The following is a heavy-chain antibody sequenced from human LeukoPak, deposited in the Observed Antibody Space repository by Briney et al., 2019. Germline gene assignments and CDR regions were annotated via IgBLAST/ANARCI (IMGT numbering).Heavy chain of an antibody. D-gene: IGHD4-17*01. CDR2: ISYDGSNK. CDR1: GFTFSSYA. J-gene: IGHJ6*02. Sequence: GGSLRLPCAASGFTFSSYAMHWVRQAPGKGLEWVAVISYDGSNKYYADSVKGRFTISRDNSKNTLYLQMNSLRAEDTAVYYCARKETVNIDYYYYGMDVWGQGTTVTVSS. CDR3: ARKETVNIDYYYYGMDV. V-gene: IGHV3-30-3*01.